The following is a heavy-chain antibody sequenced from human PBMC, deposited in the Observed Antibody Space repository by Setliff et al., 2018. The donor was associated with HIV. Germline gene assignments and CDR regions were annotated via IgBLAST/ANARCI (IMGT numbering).Heavy chain of an antibody. CDR3: ARDLGSVTLFGVVIQGAFDI. Sequence: ASVKVSCKASGYTFTGYYMHWVRQAPGQGLEWMGWINPNSGGTNYAQKFQGRVTMTRDTSISTAYMELSGLRSDDTAVYYCARDLGSVTLFGVVIQGAFDIWGQGTMVTVSS. CDR1: GYTFTGYY. CDR2: INPNSGGT. J-gene: IGHJ3*02. V-gene: IGHV1-2*02. D-gene: IGHD3-3*01.